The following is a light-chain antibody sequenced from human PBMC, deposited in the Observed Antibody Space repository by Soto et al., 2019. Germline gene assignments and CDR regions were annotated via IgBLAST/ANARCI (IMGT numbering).Light chain of an antibody. CDR2: DAS. CDR1: ESIATY. J-gene: IGKJ5*01. CDR3: QHYSSYPIT. Sequence: DIQMTQSPSTLSASVGDRVTITCRASESIATYLTWYQQKPGKALKLLIYDASSLKSGVPSRFSGSGSGTEFTLTISSLQPDDFATYYCQHYSSYPITFGQGTRLEI. V-gene: IGKV1-5*01.